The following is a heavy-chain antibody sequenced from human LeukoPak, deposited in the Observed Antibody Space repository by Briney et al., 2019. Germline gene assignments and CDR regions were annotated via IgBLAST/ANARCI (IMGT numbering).Heavy chain of an antibody. CDR2: ISANAVST. Sequence: GGSLRLSCADSRFTFSSYTMNWVRQAPGKGLEWVSGISANAVSTYYADSVKGRFTISRDNSKNTLYLHMDRLGTEDTAVYYCASMPSTDIYYFYYMDVRGKGTTVTVSS. J-gene: IGHJ6*03. V-gene: IGHV3-23*01. CDR1: RFTFSSYT. CDR3: ASMPSTDIYYFYYMDV. D-gene: IGHD2-2*01.